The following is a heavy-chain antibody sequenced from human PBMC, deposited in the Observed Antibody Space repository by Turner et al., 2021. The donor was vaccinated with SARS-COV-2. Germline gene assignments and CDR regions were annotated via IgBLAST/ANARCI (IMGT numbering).Heavy chain of an antibody. CDR1: GYTLTELS. J-gene: IGHJ4*02. V-gene: IGHV1-24*01. D-gene: IGHD2-21*02. CDR3: APGYAYCGGDCSIDY. CDR2: FDPEDAES. Sequence: QVHLVQAGGELKKPGASVKLSCTPYGYTLTELSMHWVRQAPGKGLEWMGGFDPEDAESIYAQKFQGRVTMTEDTSRYTAYMELVWRCFLYTSVYYCAPGYAYCGGDCSIDYWGQGTLVTVSS.